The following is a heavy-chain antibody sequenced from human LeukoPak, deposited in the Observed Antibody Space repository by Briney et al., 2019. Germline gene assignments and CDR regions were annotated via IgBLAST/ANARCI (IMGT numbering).Heavy chain of an antibody. CDR2: IIPMFGTA. J-gene: IGHJ1*01. D-gene: IGHD3-22*01. Sequence: SVKVSCKTSGGTLSRYAISWVRQAPGQGLEWMGEIIPMFGTANYAQKFQGRVTITADESTSTAYMELSSLPSEDTAVYYCARSGHYYDSSGSPRFQHWGQGTLVTVSS. CDR3: ARSGHYYDSSGSPRFQH. V-gene: IGHV1-69*13. CDR1: GGTLSRYA.